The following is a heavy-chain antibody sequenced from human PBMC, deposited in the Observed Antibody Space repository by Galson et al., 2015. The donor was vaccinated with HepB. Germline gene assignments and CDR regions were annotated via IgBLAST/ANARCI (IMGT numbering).Heavy chain of an antibody. CDR2: ISGSGDDT. V-gene: IGHV3-23*01. Sequence: SLRLSCAASGFTFRSHAMSWVRQAPGKGLEWVSSISGSGDDTYNADSVKGRFTISGDNSKNTVFLQMNSLRAEDSALYYCVKDWEGSACPRMDCSGKGTAVTASS. D-gene: IGHD1-26*01. CDR1: GFTFRSHA. J-gene: IGHJ6*03. CDR3: VKDWEGSACPRMDC.